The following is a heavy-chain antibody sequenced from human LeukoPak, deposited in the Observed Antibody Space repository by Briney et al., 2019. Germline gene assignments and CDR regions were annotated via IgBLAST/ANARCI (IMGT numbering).Heavy chain of an antibody. D-gene: IGHD1-26*01. CDR1: GYTFTGYY. CDR2: INPNSGGT. Sequence: ASVKVSCKASGYTFTGYYMHWVRQAPGQGLEWMGWINPNSGGTNYAQKFQGRVTMTRDTSISTAYMELSRLGSDDTAVYYCARILDSGSYYGYYFDYWGQGTLVTVSS. V-gene: IGHV1-2*02. J-gene: IGHJ4*02. CDR3: ARILDSGSYYGYYFDY.